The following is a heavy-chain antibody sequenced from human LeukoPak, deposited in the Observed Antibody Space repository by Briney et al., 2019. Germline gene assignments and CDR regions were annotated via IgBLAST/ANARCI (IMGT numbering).Heavy chain of an antibody. CDR2: IYYSGST. J-gene: IGHJ3*02. Sequence: SETLSLTCTVSGGSISSGGYYWSWIRQHPGKGLEWIGYIYYSGSTYYNPSLKSRVTISVDTSKNQFSLKLSSVTAADTAVYCCARGVVAAAPDAFDIWGQGTMVTVSS. CDR1: GGSISSGGYY. D-gene: IGHD2-15*01. CDR3: ARGVVAAAPDAFDI. V-gene: IGHV4-31*03.